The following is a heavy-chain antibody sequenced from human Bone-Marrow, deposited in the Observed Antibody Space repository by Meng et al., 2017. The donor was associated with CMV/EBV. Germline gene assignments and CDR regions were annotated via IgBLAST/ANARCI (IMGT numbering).Heavy chain of an antibody. D-gene: IGHD2/OR15-2a*01. J-gene: IGHJ3*02. Sequence: ESLKISCTVSGGSISGYYWSWIRQPPGKGLECIGYMYYSGSTYYNPSLKSRVTISVDMSKNQFSLNLMSVTAADTAVYYCARHRHSGSFYDAFDIWGQGTMVTVSS. CDR3: ARHRHSGSFYDAFDI. CDR1: GGSISGYY. CDR2: MYYSGST. V-gene: IGHV4-59*08.